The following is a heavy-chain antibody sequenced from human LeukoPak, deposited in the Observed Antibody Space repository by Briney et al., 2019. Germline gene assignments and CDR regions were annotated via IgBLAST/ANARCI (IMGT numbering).Heavy chain of an antibody. V-gene: IGHV1-2*06. D-gene: IGHD3-22*01. CDR2: INPNSGGT. CDR1: GYTFTGYY. CDR3: ARDFFPSYYDSSGYSFDP. Sequence: ASVKVSCKASGYTFTGYYMHWVRQAPGQGLEWMGRINPNSGGTNYAQKFQGRVTMTRDTSISTAYMELSRLRSDDTAVCYCARDFFPSYYDSSGYSFDPWGQGTLVTVSS. J-gene: IGHJ5*02.